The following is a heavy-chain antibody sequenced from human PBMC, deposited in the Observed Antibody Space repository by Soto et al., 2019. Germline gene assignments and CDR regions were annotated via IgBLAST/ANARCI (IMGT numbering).Heavy chain of an antibody. CDR1: GFTFSSYA. V-gene: IGHV1-69*05. D-gene: IGHD2-8*01. CDR3: ARGDSTDCSNGVCSFFYNHDMDV. J-gene: IGHJ6*02. CDR2: IIPKCGTA. Sequence: GASLKVSCKASGFTFSSYAISWVRQAPGQGLEWMGGIIPKCGTANYAQKFQGRVTITTDTSTSTAYMELTSLTSDDTAVYYCARGDSTDCSNGVCSFFYNHDMDVWGQGTTVTVSS.